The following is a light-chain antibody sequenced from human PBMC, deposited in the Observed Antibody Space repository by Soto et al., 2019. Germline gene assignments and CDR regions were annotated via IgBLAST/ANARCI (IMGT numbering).Light chain of an antibody. J-gene: IGLJ2*01. Sequence: QSVLAQPPSISVAPGQKVTTSCSGSSSNIGGNYVSWYQHVPRTAPKLLIYDNYKRASGSPDRFSASKSGTSATLGITGLQTGDEADYYCGTWDSSLDTVVFGGGTKLTVL. CDR1: SSNIGGNY. CDR2: DNY. CDR3: GTWDSSLDTVV. V-gene: IGLV1-51*01.